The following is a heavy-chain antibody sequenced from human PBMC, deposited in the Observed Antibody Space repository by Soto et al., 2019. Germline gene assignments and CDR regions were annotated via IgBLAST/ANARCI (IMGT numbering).Heavy chain of an antibody. Sequence: LSLTCTVSGGSISSGDYYWSWIRQPPGKGLEWIGYIYYSGSTYYNPSLKSRVTISVDTSKNQFSLKLSSVTAADTAVYYCARFSRINMIVVPTYWGQGTLVTVSS. CDR2: IYYSGST. D-gene: IGHD3-22*01. CDR1: GGSISSGDYY. CDR3: ARFSRINMIVVPTY. V-gene: IGHV4-30-4*01. J-gene: IGHJ4*02.